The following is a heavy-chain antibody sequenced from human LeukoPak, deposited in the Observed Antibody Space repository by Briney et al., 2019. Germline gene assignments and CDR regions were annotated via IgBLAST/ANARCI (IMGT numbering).Heavy chain of an antibody. V-gene: IGHV3-30-3*01. Sequence: GGSLRLSCAASGFTFSGYAMHWVRQAPGKGLEWVAVISYDGSNKYYADSVKGRFTISRDNSKNTLYLQMNSLRAEDTAVYYCASPIAAAGTLNWFDPWGQGTLVTVSS. CDR3: ASPIAAAGTLNWFDP. D-gene: IGHD6-13*01. CDR2: ISYDGSNK. CDR1: GFTFSGYA. J-gene: IGHJ5*02.